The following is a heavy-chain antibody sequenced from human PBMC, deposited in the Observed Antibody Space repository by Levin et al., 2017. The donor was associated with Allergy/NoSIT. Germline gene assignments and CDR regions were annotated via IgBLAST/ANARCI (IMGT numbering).Heavy chain of an antibody. D-gene: IGHD6-25*01. CDR1: GGSVSSGSYY. V-gene: IGHV4-61*01. CDR3: ASFQGLGGRDDAFDS. Sequence: SETLSLTCTVSGGSVSSGSYYWSWIRQPPGTGLEWIGYIYYSGSTNYNPSLKSRVTISVDTSKNQFSLKLSSVTAADTAVYYCASFQGLGGRDDAFDSWGQGTMVTVSS. CDR2: IYYSGST. J-gene: IGHJ3*02.